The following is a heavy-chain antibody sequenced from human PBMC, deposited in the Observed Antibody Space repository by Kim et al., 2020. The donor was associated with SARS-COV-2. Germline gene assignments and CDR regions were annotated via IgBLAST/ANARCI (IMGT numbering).Heavy chain of an antibody. D-gene: IGHD3-22*01. J-gene: IGHJ6*03. CDR2: ISGSGGST. CDR3: AKDNGNYYDSSGYYYVDYYYYYMDV. Sequence: GGSLRLSCAASGFTFSSYTMSWVRQAPGKGLEWVSAISGSGGSTYYADSVKGRFTISRDNSKNTLYLQMNSLRAEDTAVYYCAKDNGNYYDSSGYYYVDYYYYYMDVWGKGTTVTVSS. CDR1: GFTFSSYT. V-gene: IGHV3-23*01.